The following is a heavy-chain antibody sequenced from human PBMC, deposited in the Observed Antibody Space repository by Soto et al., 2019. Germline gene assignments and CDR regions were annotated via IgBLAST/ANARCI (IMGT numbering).Heavy chain of an antibody. Sequence: GGSLRLSCAASGLTFRSFAMFWVRQAPGKGLEWVTTISGTASRTYYVDSVKGRFFISRDNSKNTVTLQMNNLTLDDTAVYYCATSFRYFDNWGQGTRVTAPQ. V-gene: IGHV3-23*01. D-gene: IGHD2-15*01. CDR3: ATSFRYFDN. CDR1: GLTFRSFA. CDR2: ISGTASRT. J-gene: IGHJ4*02.